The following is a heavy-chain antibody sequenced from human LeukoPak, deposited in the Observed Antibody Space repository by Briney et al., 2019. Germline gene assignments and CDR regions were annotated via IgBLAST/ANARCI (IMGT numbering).Heavy chain of an antibody. D-gene: IGHD3-10*01. CDR1: GFTFSSYS. CDR2: ISSGSSTR. Sequence: GGSLRLSCLASGFTFSSYSMNWVRQAPGKGLEWVSYISSGSSTRYYADTVKGRFTVSRDKAKNSLYLQMNSLRDEDTAVYYCARDQGFLDYWGQGTLVIVSS. CDR3: ARDQGFLDY. V-gene: IGHV3-48*02. J-gene: IGHJ4*02.